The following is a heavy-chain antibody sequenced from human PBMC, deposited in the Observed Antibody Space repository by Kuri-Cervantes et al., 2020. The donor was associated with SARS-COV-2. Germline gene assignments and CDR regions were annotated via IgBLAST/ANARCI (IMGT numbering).Heavy chain of an antibody. CDR2: INHSGST. CDR3: ARDLTPFGVFDY. V-gene: IGHV4-34*01. D-gene: IGHD3-10*01. J-gene: IGHJ4*02. Sequence: SETLSLTCAVYGGSFSGYYWSWIRQPPGKGLEWIGEINHSGSTNYNPSLKSRVTISVDTSKNQFSLKLSSVTAADTAVYYCARDLTPFGVFDYWGQGTLVTVSS. CDR1: GGSFSGYY.